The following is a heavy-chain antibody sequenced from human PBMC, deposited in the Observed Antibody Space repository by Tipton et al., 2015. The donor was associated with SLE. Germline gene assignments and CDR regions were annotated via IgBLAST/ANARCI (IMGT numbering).Heavy chain of an antibody. Sequence: TLSLTCTVSGGSISGYYWSWVRQPAGKGLEWIGRIYTSASTIYNPSLKSRVTLSSDTSKNQFSLRVRSVTAADTAVYYCARGLAMVRGDSMDYWGQGTLVTVSA. CDR3: ARGLAMVRGDSMDY. J-gene: IGHJ4*02. CDR2: IYTSAST. CDR1: GGSISGYY. V-gene: IGHV4-4*07. D-gene: IGHD3-10*01.